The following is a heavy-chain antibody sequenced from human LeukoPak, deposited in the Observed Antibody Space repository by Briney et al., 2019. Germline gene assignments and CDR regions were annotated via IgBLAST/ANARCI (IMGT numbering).Heavy chain of an antibody. CDR3: ARGSGWLQVDWFDP. V-gene: IGHV4-59*01. CDR2: IYYSGST. D-gene: IGHD3-10*01. CDR1: GGSISSYY. J-gene: IGHJ5*02. Sequence: SETLSLTCTVSGGSISSYYWSSIRQPPGKGLEWIGYIYYSGSTNYNPSLKSRVTISVDTSKNQFSLKLSSVTAADTAVYYCARGSGWLQVDWFDPWGQGTLVTVSS.